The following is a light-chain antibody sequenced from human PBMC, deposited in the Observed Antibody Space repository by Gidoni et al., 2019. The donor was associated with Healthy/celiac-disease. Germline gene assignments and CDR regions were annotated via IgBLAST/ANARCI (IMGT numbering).Light chain of an antibody. Sequence: DIQMTQSRSSLSASVGDRVTITCRASQSISSYLNWYQQKPGKATKLLIYAASSLQSGVPSRFSGSGSGTDFTLTISSLQPEDFATYYCQQSYSTPRRTFGQGTKLEIK. CDR3: QQSYSTPRRT. V-gene: IGKV1-39*01. CDR1: QSISSY. CDR2: AAS. J-gene: IGKJ2*01.